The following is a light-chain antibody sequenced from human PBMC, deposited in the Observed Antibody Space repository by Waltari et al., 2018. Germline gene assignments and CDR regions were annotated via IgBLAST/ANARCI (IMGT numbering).Light chain of an antibody. CDR2: YDN. CDR1: NIESKS. CDR3: QVWDANTDPGV. J-gene: IGLJ1*01. V-gene: IGLV3-21*01. Sequence: SYVLTQPPSVSVAPGETASITCGGTNIESKSVHWYRQRPGQAPVVVISYDNDRAAGIPERFSGSNSGNTATLTISRVEAGDEADYYCQVWDANTDPGVFGTGTEVTVL.